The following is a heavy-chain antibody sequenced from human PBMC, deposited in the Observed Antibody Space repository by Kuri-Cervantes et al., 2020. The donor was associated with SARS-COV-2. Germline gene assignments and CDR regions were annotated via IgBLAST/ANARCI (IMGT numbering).Heavy chain of an antibody. CDR1: GGSVSTLSDN. CDR2: IHSGAST. D-gene: IGHD5/OR15-5a*01. V-gene: IGHV4-61*01. J-gene: IGHJ4*02. Sequence: GSLRLSCTVSGGSVSTLSDNWSRLRQSPGEGLEWIGHIHSGASTTYNPSLKSRATISADTSKNQVSLTLSSVTAADTAVYYCARGRTRSTIYFFDSWGQGTLVTVSS. CDR3: ARGRTRSTIYFFDS.